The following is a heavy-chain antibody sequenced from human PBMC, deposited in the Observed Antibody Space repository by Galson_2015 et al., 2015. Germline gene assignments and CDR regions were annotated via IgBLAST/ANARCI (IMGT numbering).Heavy chain of an antibody. CDR2: IRNKVNSFTT. J-gene: IGHJ3*01. CDR1: GFTFSDHY. D-gene: IGHD3-16*01. V-gene: IGHV3-72*01. Sequence: SLRLSCAASGFTFSDHYMHWVRQAPGKGLEWVGRIRNKVNSFTTAYAASVKGTFTISRDDSKNSLYLQMNTLRVEDTALYYCVRAVAGGAFDRWGQGTLVTVSS. CDR3: VRAVAGGAFDR.